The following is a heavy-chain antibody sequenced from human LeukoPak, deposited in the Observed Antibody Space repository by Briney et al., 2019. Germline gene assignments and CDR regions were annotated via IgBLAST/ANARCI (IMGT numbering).Heavy chain of an antibody. Sequence: TGGSLRLSCAASGFSFSSYGIHWVRQAPGKGLEWVAFIRYDGTNRYYADSVKGRFSISRDNSKNTLSLQMNSVRADDTAVYCCAKGDSGSHFDFWGQGTLVTVSS. V-gene: IGHV3-30*02. J-gene: IGHJ4*02. CDR1: GFSFSSYG. CDR3: AKGDSGSHFDF. CDR2: IRYDGTNR. D-gene: IGHD3-10*01.